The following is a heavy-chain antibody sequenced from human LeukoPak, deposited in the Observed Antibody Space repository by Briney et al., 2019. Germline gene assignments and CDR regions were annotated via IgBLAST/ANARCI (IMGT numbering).Heavy chain of an antibody. V-gene: IGHV3-23*01. D-gene: IGHD3-10*02. CDR3: AELGITMIGGV. Sequence: PGGSLRLSCAASGFTFSSYGMSWVRQAPGKGLEWVSGISSIDGSTNYADSVKGRFTVSRDNSKNSLYLQMNSLRAEDTAVYYCAELGITMIGGVWGKGTTVTISS. CDR2: ISSIDGST. CDR1: GFTFSSYG. J-gene: IGHJ6*04.